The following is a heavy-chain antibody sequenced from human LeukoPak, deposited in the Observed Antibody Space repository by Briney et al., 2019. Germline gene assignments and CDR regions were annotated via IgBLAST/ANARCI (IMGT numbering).Heavy chain of an antibody. V-gene: IGHV3-7*01. D-gene: IGHD6-6*01. CDR3: ARDREAARPGWFDP. CDR1: GFSFSSTL. J-gene: IGHJ5*02. CDR2: IKEDGSVK. Sequence: PGGSLRLSCAASGFSFSSTLLTWVRQAPGKGLEWLANIKEDGSVKNYVDSVKGRFIISRDNARNSLYLQMNSLRAEDTAVYYCARDREAARPGWFDPWGQGTLVTVSS.